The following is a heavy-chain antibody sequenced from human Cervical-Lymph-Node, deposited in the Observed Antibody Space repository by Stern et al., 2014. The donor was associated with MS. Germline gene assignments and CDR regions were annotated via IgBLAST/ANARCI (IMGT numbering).Heavy chain of an antibody. V-gene: IGHV3-30*18. CDR3: AKRFGYSSSWYRGGYYYYGMDV. CDR2: ISYDGSNK. D-gene: IGHD6-13*01. Sequence: DQLVESGGGVVQPGRSLRLSCAASGFPFSSYGMHWVRQAPGKGLEWVAGISYDGSNKYYADSVKGRFTISRDNTKNTLYLQMNSLGAEDTAVYYCAKRFGYSSSWYRGGYYYYGMDVWGQGTTVTVSS. CDR1: GFPFSSYG. J-gene: IGHJ6*02.